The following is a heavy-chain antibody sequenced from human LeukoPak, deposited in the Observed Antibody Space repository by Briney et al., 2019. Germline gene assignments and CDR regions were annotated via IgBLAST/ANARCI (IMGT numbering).Heavy chain of an antibody. V-gene: IGHV4-38-2*02. J-gene: IGHJ4*02. CDR1: GHSISSGSGYY. CDR3: ARSFSDRYYFEL. D-gene: IGHD1-14*01. Sequence: SETLSLTCTVSGHSISSGSGYYWGWIRQPPGKGLEWIGSIHHSGSTYNNPSLKSRVTVSLDTSKNQFSLFLTSVTAADTAMYYCARSFSDRYYFELWGQGALVTVSS. CDR2: IHHSGST.